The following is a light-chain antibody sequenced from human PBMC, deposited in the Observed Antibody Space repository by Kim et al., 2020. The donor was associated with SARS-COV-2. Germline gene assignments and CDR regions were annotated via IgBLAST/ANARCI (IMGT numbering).Light chain of an antibody. CDR3: NSRGSNDNVL. J-gene: IGLJ2*01. CDR1: SLRSYY. CDR2: GNN. Sequence: VALGQTVRITCQGDSLRSYYATWYQQKPGQAPIVVIYGNNNRPSGIPDRFSGSSSGDTASLTITGTQAGDEADYYCNSRGSNDNVLFGGGTKLTVL. V-gene: IGLV3-19*01.